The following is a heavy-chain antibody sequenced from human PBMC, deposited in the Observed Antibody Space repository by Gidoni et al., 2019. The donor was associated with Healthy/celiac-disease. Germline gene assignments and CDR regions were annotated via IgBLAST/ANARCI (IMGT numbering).Heavy chain of an antibody. CDR1: GFTFSTAW. CDR3: TTDYKWIWFGELLQNDY. V-gene: IGHV3-15*01. Sequence: EVQLVESGGGLVKPGGSLRLSCAASGFTFSTAWMSWGRQAPGKGLEWVGRIKSKTDGGTTDDAAPVKGRFTISRDDSKNTLYLQMNSLKTEDTAVYYCTTDYKWIWFGELLQNDYWGQGTLVTVSS. J-gene: IGHJ4*02. CDR2: IKSKTDGGTT. D-gene: IGHD3-10*01.